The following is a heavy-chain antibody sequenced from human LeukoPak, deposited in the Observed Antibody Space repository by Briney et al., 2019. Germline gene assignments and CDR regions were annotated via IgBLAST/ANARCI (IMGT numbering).Heavy chain of an antibody. J-gene: IGHJ3*02. D-gene: IGHD2-15*01. Sequence: PSETLSLTCTVSGGSISSSSYYWGWIRRPPGKGLEWIGSIYYSGSTYYNPSLKSRVTISVDTSKNQFSLKLSSVTAADTAVYYCARPFGRSGPRPGAFDIWGQGTMVTVSS. CDR3: ARPFGRSGPRPGAFDI. CDR2: IYYSGST. V-gene: IGHV4-39*01. CDR1: GGSISSSSYY.